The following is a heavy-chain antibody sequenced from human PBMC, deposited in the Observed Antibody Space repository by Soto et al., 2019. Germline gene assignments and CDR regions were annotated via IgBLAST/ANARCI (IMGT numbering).Heavy chain of an antibody. Sequence: ASVKVSCKASGYIFSSHCIYWVRQAPGQGLQWMGIINPGGGRTAYAQKFQGRVTLTRDMSTSTVYMELTSLTNDDTAVYYCARDVSGPGATYVMDVWGQGTTVTVSS. CDR3: ARDVSGPGATYVMDV. V-gene: IGHV1-46*01. CDR2: INPGGGRT. CDR1: GYIFSSHC. D-gene: IGHD2-2*01. J-gene: IGHJ6*02.